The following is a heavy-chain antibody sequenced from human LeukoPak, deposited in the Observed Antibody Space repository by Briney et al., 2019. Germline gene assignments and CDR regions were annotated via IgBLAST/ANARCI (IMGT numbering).Heavy chain of an antibody. D-gene: IGHD6-13*01. Sequence: SETLSLTCAVYGGSFSGYYWSWIRQPPGKGLEWIGEINHSGSTNYNPSLKSRVTISVDTSKNQFSLKLSSVTPEDTAVYYCARDRQQLVLFEVGYYYYMDVWGKGTTVTVSS. J-gene: IGHJ6*03. CDR3: ARDRQQLVLFEVGYYYYMDV. CDR2: INHSGST. V-gene: IGHV4-34*01. CDR1: GGSFSGYY.